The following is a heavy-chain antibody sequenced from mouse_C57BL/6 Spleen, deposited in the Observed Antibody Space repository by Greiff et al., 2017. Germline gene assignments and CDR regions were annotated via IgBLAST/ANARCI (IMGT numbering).Heavy chain of an antibody. D-gene: IGHD2-3*01. CDR2: IWGDGST. CDR1: GFSFTSYG. CDR3: AKEGDGYSFAY. V-gene: IGHV2-3*01. Sequence: VQGVESGPGLVAPSQSLSITCTVSGFSFTSYGVSWVRQPPGKGLEWLGVIWGDGSTNYHSALISRLSISKDNSKSQVFLNLNSLQTDDTATYYWAKEGDGYSFAYWGQGTLVTVSA. J-gene: IGHJ3*01.